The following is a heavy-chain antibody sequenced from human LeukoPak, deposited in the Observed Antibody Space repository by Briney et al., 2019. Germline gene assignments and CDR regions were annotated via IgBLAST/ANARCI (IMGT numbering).Heavy chain of an antibody. J-gene: IGHJ4*02. D-gene: IGHD6-6*01. V-gene: IGHV3-74*01. CDR1: GFTFSSHW. CDR2: IKYDASST. Sequence: GGSLRLSCADSGFTFSSHWMHWVRQAPGKGLVWVSRIKYDASSTSYADSVKGRFTISRDNAKNTLYLQMNSLRAEDTAVYYCAKVPSSIWLVPDYWGQGTLVTVSS. CDR3: AKVPSSIWLVPDY.